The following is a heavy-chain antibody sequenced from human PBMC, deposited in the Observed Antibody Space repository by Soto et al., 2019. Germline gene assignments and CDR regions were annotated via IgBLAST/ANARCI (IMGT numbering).Heavy chain of an antibody. CDR2: IIAYNGNT. J-gene: IGHJ6*02. CDR1: GGTFSSYA. V-gene: IGHV1-18*01. CDR3: ARDKGYYYGMDV. Sequence: ASVKVSCKASGGTFSSYAISWVRQAPGQGLEWMGWIIAYNGNTNYAQKFQGRVTMTTDTSTSTAYMELRSLRSDDTAVYYCARDKGYYYGMDVWGQGTTVTVSS.